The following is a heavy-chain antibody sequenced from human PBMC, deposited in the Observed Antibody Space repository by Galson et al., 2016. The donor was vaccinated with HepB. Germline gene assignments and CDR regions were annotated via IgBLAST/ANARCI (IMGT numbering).Heavy chain of an antibody. CDR1: GFTFSNFA. J-gene: IGHJ4*02. CDR3: VKSKSMDYFDY. Sequence: SLRLSCAASGFTFSNFAMTWVRQAPGKGPEWVSAISGGGSYTYFEESVRGRFIMSRDNSKNTVYLQRNSLRAEDTAVYYCVKSKSMDYFDYWGQGTLVTVSS. V-gene: IGHV3-23*01. D-gene: IGHD2/OR15-2a*01. CDR2: ISGGGSYT.